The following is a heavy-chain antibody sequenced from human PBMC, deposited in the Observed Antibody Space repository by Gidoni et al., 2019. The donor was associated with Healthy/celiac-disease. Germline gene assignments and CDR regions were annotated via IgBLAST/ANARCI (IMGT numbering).Heavy chain of an antibody. CDR2: INPNSGGT. J-gene: IGHJ6*02. D-gene: IGHD6-13*01. Sequence: QVQLVQSGAEVTKPGASVKVSCKASGYTFTGYYMHWVRQAPGQGLEWMGWINPNSGGTNYAQKFQGRVTMTRDTSISTAYMELSRLRSDDTAVYYCARGYSSSPGYYYYGMDVWGQGTTVTVSS. CDR3: ARGYSSSPGYYYYGMDV. V-gene: IGHV1-2*02. CDR1: GYTFTGYY.